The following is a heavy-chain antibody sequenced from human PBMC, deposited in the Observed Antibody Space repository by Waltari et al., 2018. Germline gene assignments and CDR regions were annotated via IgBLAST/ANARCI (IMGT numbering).Heavy chain of an antibody. V-gene: IGHV3-7*03. Sequence: EVQLVESGGGLVQPGGSLRLSCAASGFTFSSYWMSWVRQAPGKGLEWVANIKQDGSEKYDVDSVKGRFTISRDNAKNSLYLQMNSLRAEDTAVYYCARGLDDYGDYALDYWGQGTLVTVSS. CDR1: GFTFSSYW. D-gene: IGHD4-17*01. CDR3: ARGLDDYGDYALDY. J-gene: IGHJ4*02. CDR2: IKQDGSEK.